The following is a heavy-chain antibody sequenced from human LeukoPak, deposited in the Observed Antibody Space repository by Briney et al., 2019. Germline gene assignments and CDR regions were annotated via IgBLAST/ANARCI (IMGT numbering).Heavy chain of an antibody. Sequence: PSETLSLTCTVSGGSISSYYWSWIRQPPGKGLEWIGYIYYSGSTNYNPSLKSRVTISVDTSKNHFSLKLSSVTAADTAVYYCARFGRTHYYYYGMDVWGQGTTVTVSS. V-gene: IGHV4-59*08. D-gene: IGHD1-14*01. CDR1: GGSISSYY. J-gene: IGHJ6*02. CDR2: IYYSGST. CDR3: ARFGRTHYYYYGMDV.